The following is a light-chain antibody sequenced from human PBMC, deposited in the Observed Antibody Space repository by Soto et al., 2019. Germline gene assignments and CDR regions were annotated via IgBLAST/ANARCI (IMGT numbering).Light chain of an antibody. V-gene: IGKV4-1*01. CDR2: WAS. J-gene: IGKJ2*01. CDR1: QNILYSSNNRNP. CDR3: QQYRDPPYT. Sequence: DIVMTQSPDSLAVSLGERATINCKSSQNILYSSNNRNPLNWYQQKPGQPPKLLIYWASTRESGVPDRFSGSGSGTDFTLTISSLQAEDVAVYYCQQYRDPPYTFAQGTKLEIK.